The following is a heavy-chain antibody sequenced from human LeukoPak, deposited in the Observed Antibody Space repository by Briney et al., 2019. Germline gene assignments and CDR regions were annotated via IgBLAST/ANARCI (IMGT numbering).Heavy chain of an antibody. J-gene: IGHJ3*02. CDR1: GFTFSSYS. CDR2: ISTSSSYI. D-gene: IGHD2-15*01. V-gene: IGHV3-21*01. CDR3: ARGLDVVSATNDAFDI. Sequence: GGSLRLSCAASGFTFSSYSMNWVRQAPGKGLEWVSSISTSSSYIYYADSVKGRVTISRDNAKNSLYLQMNSLRAEDTAVYYCARGLDVVSATNDAFDIWGQGTMVTVSS.